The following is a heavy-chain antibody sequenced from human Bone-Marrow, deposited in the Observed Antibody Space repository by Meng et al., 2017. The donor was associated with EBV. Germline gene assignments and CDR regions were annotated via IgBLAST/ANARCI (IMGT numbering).Heavy chain of an antibody. J-gene: IGHJ5*02. CDR3: ARRAASWFDP. CDR1: GESITTYTSY. D-gene: IGHD5-18*01. V-gene: IGHV4-39*01. Sequence: QGSDPGHVNPSETLSLPCTVSGESITTYTSYWGWIRQPPGKGLEWIGTIYHSGTTYYNPSLQSRVTISVDTSKNQFSLKMNSVTAADTAVYYCARRAASWFDPWGQGALVTVSS. CDR2: IYHSGTT.